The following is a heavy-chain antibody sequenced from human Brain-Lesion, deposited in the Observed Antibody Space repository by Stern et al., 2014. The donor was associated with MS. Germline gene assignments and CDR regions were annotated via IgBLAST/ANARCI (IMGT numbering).Heavy chain of an antibody. Sequence: QVQLQESGPGLVKPSETLSLTCTVSGGSISSSSYYWGWIRPPPGQGLEWIGSIYYRGSTYSHPSLTSRVPLSMDTSKKQFFLRLSSVTAADTAVYFCAKLWLGELPESPFDYWGQGTLVTVSS. D-gene: IGHD3-10*01. J-gene: IGHJ4*02. CDR1: GGSISSSSYY. V-gene: IGHV4-39*01. CDR2: IYYRGST. CDR3: AKLWLGELPESPFDY.